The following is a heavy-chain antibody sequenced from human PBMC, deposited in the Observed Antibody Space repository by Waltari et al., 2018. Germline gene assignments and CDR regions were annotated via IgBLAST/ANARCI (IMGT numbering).Heavy chain of an antibody. J-gene: IGHJ5*02. CDR3: ARVGDGITGTTAFDP. CDR2: IYYSGST. D-gene: IGHD1-7*01. V-gene: IGHV4-59*11. CDR1: SGSISSHY. Sequence: QVQLQESGPGLVKPSETLSLTCTVSSGSISSHYWSWIRQPPGKGLEWIVYIYYSGSTNYNPSLKSRVTISVDTSKNQFSLKLSSVTAADTAVYYCARVGDGITGTTAFDPWGQGTLVTVSS.